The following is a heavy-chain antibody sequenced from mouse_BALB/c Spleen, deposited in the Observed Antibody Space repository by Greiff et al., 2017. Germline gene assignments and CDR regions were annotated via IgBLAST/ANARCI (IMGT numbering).Heavy chain of an antibody. CDR1: GYTFTSYW. CDR2: IYPSDSYT. CDR3: TRGYGSSLDY. D-gene: IGHD1-1*01. V-gene: IGHV1-69*02. Sequence: QVQLKQPGAELVRPGASVKLSCKASGYTFTSYWINWVKQRPGQGLEWIGNIYPSDSYTNYNQKFKDKATLTVDKSSSTAYMQLSSPTSEDSAVYYCTRGYGSSLDYWGQGTTLTVSS. J-gene: IGHJ2*01.